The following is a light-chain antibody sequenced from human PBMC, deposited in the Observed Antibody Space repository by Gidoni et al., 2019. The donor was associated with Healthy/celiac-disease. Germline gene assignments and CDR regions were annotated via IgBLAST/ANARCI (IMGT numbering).Light chain of an antibody. CDR1: QDISNY. CDR2: DAS. V-gene: IGKV1-33*01. Sequence: DIQMTQSPSSLSASVGDRVTITCQASQDISNYLNWYQQKPGKAPKLLIYDASNLETGVPSRFSGSGSGTDFTFTISSLQPEDIATYYCQQYDNRPGGEFTFGPGTKVDIK. CDR3: QQYDNRPGGEFT. J-gene: IGKJ3*01.